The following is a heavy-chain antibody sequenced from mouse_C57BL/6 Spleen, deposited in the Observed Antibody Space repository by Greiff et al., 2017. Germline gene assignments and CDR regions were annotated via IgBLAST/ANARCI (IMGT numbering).Heavy chain of an antibody. J-gene: IGHJ4*01. CDR2: IGPGSGST. CDR1: GYTFTDYY. CDR3: ARTVVAPPYAMDY. Sequence: QVQLQQSGAELVKPGASVKISCKASGYTFTDYYINWVKQRPGQGLEWIGKIGPGSGSTYYNEQFKGKATLTADKSSSTAYMHLSSLTSEDSAVYFCARTVVAPPYAMDYWGQGTSVTVSS. D-gene: IGHD1-1*01. V-gene: IGHV1-77*01.